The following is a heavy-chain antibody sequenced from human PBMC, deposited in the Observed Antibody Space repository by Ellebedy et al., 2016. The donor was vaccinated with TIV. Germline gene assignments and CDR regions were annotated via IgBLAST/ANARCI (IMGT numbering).Heavy chain of an antibody. CDR1: GGSIRNYY. Sequence: SETLSLTCTVSGGSIRNYYWSWIRQPPGKGLEWIGYIYYSGSTNYNPSLKSRVTISVDTSKNQFSLKLSSVTAADTAVYYCARGRTDPGDPGFAARSDAFDIWGQGTMVTVSS. V-gene: IGHV4-59*12. D-gene: IGHD6-25*01. CDR3: ARGRTDPGDPGFAARSDAFDI. CDR2: IYYSGST. J-gene: IGHJ3*02.